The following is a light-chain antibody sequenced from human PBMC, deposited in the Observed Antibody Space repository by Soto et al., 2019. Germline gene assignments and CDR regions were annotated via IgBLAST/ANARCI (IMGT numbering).Light chain of an antibody. CDR3: QQYNNWPPWT. J-gene: IGKJ1*01. Sequence: EIVMTQSPATLSVSPGERATLSCRASQSVSSNLAWYQQKPGQAHRLLIYGASTRATGIPARFSDSGSGTEFTLTISSLQSEDFAVYYCQQYNNWPPWTFGQGTKVDIK. V-gene: IGKV3-15*01. CDR2: GAS. CDR1: QSVSSN.